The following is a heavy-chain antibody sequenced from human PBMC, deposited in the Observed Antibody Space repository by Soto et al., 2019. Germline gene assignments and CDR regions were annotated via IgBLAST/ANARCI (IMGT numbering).Heavy chain of an antibody. V-gene: IGHV3-23*01. D-gene: IGHD1-26*01. CDR3: AKGMSGSYSSFDY. J-gene: IGHJ4*02. CDR2: ISGSGGST. Sequence: GGSMRLSCAASGFTFSSYAMSWVRQAPGKGLEWVSAISGSGGSTYYADSVKGRFTISRDNSKNTLYLQTNSLRAEDTAVYYCAKGMSGSYSSFDYWGQGTLVTVSS. CDR1: GFTFSSYA.